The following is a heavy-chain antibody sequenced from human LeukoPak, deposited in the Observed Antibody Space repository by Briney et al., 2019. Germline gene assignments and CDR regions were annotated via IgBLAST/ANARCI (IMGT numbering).Heavy chain of an antibody. Sequence: GGSLRLSCAASGFTVSSNYMSWVRQAPGKGLEWVSVIYSGGTTYYADSVKGRFTISRDDSKNTLYLQMNSLRAEDTAVYYCARLHCSSTSCLPPDAFDIWGQGTMVTVSS. J-gene: IGHJ3*02. CDR3: ARLHCSSTSCLPPDAFDI. D-gene: IGHD2-2*01. CDR2: IYSGGTT. CDR1: GFTVSSNY. V-gene: IGHV3-66*04.